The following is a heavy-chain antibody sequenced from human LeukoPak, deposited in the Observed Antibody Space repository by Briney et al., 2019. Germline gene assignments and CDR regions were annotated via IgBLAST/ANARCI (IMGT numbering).Heavy chain of an antibody. J-gene: IGHJ4*02. CDR1: GGSISTSNYY. D-gene: IGHD1-26*01. CDR2: IYYSGST. V-gene: IGHV4-39*01. CDR3: ARRVLVGANGSFDY. Sequence: PSETLSLTCTVSGGSISTSNYYWRCLRQPPGKGREWVGNIYYSGSTYYNPSLKSRVTISVDTSKNLFSLKLSSVTAADTAVYYCARRVLVGANGSFDYWSQGTLVTVSS.